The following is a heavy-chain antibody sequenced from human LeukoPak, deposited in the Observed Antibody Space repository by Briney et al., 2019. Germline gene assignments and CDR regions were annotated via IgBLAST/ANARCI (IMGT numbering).Heavy chain of an antibody. V-gene: IGHV3-23*01. CDR2: ISGSGDDT. J-gene: IGHJ5*02. CDR1: GFTFSSFA. Sequence: GGSLRLSCAASGFTFSSFAMTWVRQAPGKGLEWVSGISGSGDDTYYADSVKGRFTISRDNSENTLYLQMHSLRLEDTAVYYCAKDPRGVGARGSWGQGTLVTVSS. CDR3: AKDPRGVGARGS. D-gene: IGHD1-26*01.